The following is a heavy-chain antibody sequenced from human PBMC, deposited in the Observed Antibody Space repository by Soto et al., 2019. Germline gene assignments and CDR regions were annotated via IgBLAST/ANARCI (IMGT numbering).Heavy chain of an antibody. CDR2: ISGSGGST. V-gene: IGHV3-23*01. Sequence: EVQLLESGGGLVQPGGSLRLSCAASGFTFSSYAMSWVRQAPGKGLEWVSAISGSGGSTSYADSVKGRFTISRDNSKNTLYLQMNSLRAEDTAVYYCAKDERYCSGGSCYSGAFDIWGQGTMVTVSS. D-gene: IGHD2-15*01. CDR3: AKDERYCSGGSCYSGAFDI. CDR1: GFTFSSYA. J-gene: IGHJ3*02.